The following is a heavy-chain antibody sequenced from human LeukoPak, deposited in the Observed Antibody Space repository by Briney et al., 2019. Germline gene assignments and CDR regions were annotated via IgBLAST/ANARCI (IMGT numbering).Heavy chain of an antibody. D-gene: IGHD3-10*01. J-gene: IGHJ5*02. CDR2: ISGSGGST. CDR3: AKSGIKAPNYYGSGSQHNWFDP. CDR1: GFTFSSYA. V-gene: IGHV3-23*01. Sequence: GSLRLSCAASGFTFSSYAMSWVRQAPGKGLEWVSAISGSGGSTYYADSVKGRFTISRDNSKNTLYLQMNSLRAEDTAVYYCAKSGIKAPNYYGSGSQHNWFDPWGQGTLVTVSS.